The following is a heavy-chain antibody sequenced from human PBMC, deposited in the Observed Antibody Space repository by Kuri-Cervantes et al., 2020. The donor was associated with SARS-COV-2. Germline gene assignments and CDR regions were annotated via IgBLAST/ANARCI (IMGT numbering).Heavy chain of an antibody. Sequence: SETLSLTCTVPGGSISSGSYYWSWIRQPAGKGLEWIGRIYTSGSTNYNPSLKSRVTISVDTSKNQFSLKLSSVTAADTAVYYCSRYPALGAVAGTDYWGQGTLVTVSS. CDR3: SRYPALGAVAGTDY. CDR2: IYTSGST. CDR1: GGSISSGSYY. V-gene: IGHV4-61*02. D-gene: IGHD6-19*01. J-gene: IGHJ4*02.